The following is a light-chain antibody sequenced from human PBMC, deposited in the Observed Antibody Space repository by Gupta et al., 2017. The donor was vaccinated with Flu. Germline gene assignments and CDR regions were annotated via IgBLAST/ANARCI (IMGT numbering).Light chain of an antibody. Sequence: TRSNIGDYKYVSWYQQFPGKAPKLIINEVSYRPSHVSSGFSGSKSGNTASLTISGLQDEDEADYYCSSYTTTATLVFGSGTTVTVV. CDR3: SSYTTTATLV. CDR2: EVS. J-gene: IGLJ1*01. V-gene: IGLV2-14*01. CDR1: RSNIGDYKY.